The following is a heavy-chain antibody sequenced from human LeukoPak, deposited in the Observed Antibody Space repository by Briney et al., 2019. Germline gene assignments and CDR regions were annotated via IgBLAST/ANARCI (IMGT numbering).Heavy chain of an antibody. D-gene: IGHD3-10*01. CDR3: AIIITPRTIFRFDP. CDR2: IIPILGTA. J-gene: IGHJ5*02. V-gene: IGHV1-69*13. CDR1: GGTFSSYA. Sequence: SVKVSCKASGGTFSSYAISWVRQAPGQGLEWMGGIIPILGTANYAQKFQGRVTITADESTSTAYMELSSLRSEDTAVYYCAIIITPRTIFRFDPWGQGTLVTVSS.